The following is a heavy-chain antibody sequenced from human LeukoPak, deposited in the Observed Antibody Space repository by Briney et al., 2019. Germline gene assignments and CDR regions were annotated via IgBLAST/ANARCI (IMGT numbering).Heavy chain of an antibody. D-gene: IGHD2-2*01. J-gene: IGHJ5*02. CDR2: IYTSGST. CDR3: ARNLVVPAAMWFHP. Sequence: PSETLSLTCTVSGGSISSYYWSWIRQPAGKGLEWIGRIYTSGSTNYNPSLKSRVTMSVDTSKNQFSLKLSSVTAADTAVYYCARNLVVPAAMWFHPWGKGTLVTVS. V-gene: IGHV4-4*07. CDR1: GGSISSYY.